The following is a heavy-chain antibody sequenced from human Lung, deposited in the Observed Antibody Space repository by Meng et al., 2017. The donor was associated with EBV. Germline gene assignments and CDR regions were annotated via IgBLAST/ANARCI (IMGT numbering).Heavy chain of an antibody. CDR2: INPSGGST. CDR1: GYTFTNYY. D-gene: IGHD4-23*01. J-gene: IGHJ4*02. CDR3: ARGDGGNGSDY. Sequence: QVQLVQSGCEVKKPGASVKVSCKVSGYTFTNYYMHWVRQAPGQGLEWMGVINPSGGSTNYAQKFQGRLTMTRDTSTSTVYMELSSLRSEDTAVYYCARGDGGNGSDYWGQGTLVTVSS. V-gene: IGHV1-46*01.